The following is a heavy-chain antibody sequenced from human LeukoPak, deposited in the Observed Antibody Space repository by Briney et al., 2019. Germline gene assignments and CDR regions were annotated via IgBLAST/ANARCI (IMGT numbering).Heavy chain of an antibody. Sequence: GGSLRLSCAASGFTFSSYAMSWVRQAPGKGLEWVSAISGSGGSTYYADSVKGRFTISRDNSKNTLYLQMSSLRAEDTAVYYCAKGEYYYDSSGYRLFDYWGQGTLVTVSS. V-gene: IGHV3-23*01. CDR1: GFTFSSYA. CDR2: ISGSGGST. J-gene: IGHJ4*02. D-gene: IGHD3-22*01. CDR3: AKGEYYYDSSGYRLFDY.